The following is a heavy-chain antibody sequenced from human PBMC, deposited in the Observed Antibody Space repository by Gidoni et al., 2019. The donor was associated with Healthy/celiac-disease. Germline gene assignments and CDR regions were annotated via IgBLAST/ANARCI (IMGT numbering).Heavy chain of an antibody. Sequence: EVQLVESGGGLIQPGGSLRLSCAASGFTVSSHYMSWVRQAPGKGLEWVSVIYRGGSTYYADSVKGRFTISRDNSKNTLYLQMTSLIAEDTAVYYCARDRAYYYGSGSYYNVGSWFDPWGQGTLVTVSS. J-gene: IGHJ5*02. CDR1: GFTVSSHY. D-gene: IGHD3-10*01. CDR3: ARDRAYYYGSGSYYNVGSWFDP. V-gene: IGHV3-53*01. CDR2: IYRGGST.